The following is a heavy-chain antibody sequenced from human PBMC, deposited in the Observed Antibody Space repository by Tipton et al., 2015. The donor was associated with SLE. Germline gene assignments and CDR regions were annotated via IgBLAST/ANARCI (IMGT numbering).Heavy chain of an antibody. J-gene: IGHJ4*02. V-gene: IGHV3-74*01. Sequence: SLRLSCAASGFTFSSYWMHWVRQAPGKGLVWVSRTNTDGSSTSYADSVKGRFTISRDNAKNTLYLQMNSLRAEDTAVYYCAGGLGNFDYWGQGTLVTVSS. CDR3: AGGLGNFDY. CDR1: GFTFSSYW. D-gene: IGHD3/OR15-3a*01. CDR2: TNTDGSST.